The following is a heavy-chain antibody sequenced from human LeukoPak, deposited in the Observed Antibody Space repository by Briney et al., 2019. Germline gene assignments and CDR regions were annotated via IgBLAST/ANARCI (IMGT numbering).Heavy chain of an antibody. Sequence: GGSLRLSCAVSGFTVSSNYMTWVRQAPGKGLEWGSVIYSGGSTYYGDSVKDRFTISRDNSKKTVYLQMNSLRAEDTAVYYCARAERYCGGGTCSDRYWYFDLWGRGTLVTVSS. CDR2: IYSGGST. J-gene: IGHJ2*01. CDR1: GFTVSSNY. CDR3: ARAERYCGGGTCSDRYWYFDL. V-gene: IGHV3-66*01. D-gene: IGHD2-15*01.